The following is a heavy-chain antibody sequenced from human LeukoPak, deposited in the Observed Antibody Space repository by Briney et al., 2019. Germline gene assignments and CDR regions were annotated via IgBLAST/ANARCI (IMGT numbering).Heavy chain of an antibody. V-gene: IGHV1-2*02. J-gene: IGHJ4*02. D-gene: IGHD3-9*01. CDR1: GYTFTGYY. Sequence: ASVKVSCKASGYTFTGYYLHWVRQAPGQGLEWMGWINPNSGGTNYAQRFQGKISMTRDTSISTAYMELNRLRSDDTAVYYCATSHYWGQGTLVTVSS. CDR3: ATSHY. CDR2: INPNSGGT.